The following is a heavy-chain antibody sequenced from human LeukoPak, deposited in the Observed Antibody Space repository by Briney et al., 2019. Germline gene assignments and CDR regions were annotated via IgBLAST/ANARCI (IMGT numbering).Heavy chain of an antibody. J-gene: IGHJ4*02. V-gene: IGHV4-31*03. Sequence: SQTLSLTCTVSGGSIGSGNYYWSWIRQHPGQGLEWIGYIYHSGSAYYNPPLKSRLTMSVDPSKNQFSLKLSSVTAADTAVYHCARVVPSYYDGSGYYFDYWGQGARVTVSS. CDR1: GGSIGSGNYY. D-gene: IGHD3-22*01. CDR3: ARVVPSYYDGSGYYFDY. CDR2: IYHSGSA.